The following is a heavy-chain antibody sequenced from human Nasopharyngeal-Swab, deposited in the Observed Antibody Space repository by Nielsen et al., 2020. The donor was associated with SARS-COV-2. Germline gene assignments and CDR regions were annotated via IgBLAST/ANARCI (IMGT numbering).Heavy chain of an antibody. J-gene: IGHJ3*02. D-gene: IGHD3-16*01. CDR3: VKDLRGRYGFES. CDR2: INDYEDRL. CDR1: GFTFSIHA. V-gene: IGHV3-64D*06. Sequence: GASLKISCSASGFTFSIHAMHWVRQAPGKGLEYGSTINDYEDRLYYADSVKGRFTISRDNSKNTLYLQMSSLRPEDTAVYWCVKDLRGRYGFESWGQGTMVTVSS.